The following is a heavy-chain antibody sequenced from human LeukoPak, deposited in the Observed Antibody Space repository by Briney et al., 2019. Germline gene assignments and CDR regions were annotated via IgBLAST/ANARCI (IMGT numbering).Heavy chain of an antibody. CDR1: GGSISSGGYY. V-gene: IGHV4-31*03. J-gene: IGHJ4*02. Sequence: TSETLSLTCTVSGGSISSGGYYWSWIRQHPGKGLEWIGYIYYSGSTYYNPSLKSRVTISVDTSKNQFSLKLSSVTAAGTAVYYCASSQSGSGWYFPYYFDYWGQGTLVTVSS. CDR2: IYYSGST. D-gene: IGHD6-19*01. CDR3: ASSQSGSGWYFPYYFDY.